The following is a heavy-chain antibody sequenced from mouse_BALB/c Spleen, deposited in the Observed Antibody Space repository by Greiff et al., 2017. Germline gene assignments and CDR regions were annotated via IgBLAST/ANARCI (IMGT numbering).Heavy chain of an antibody. V-gene: IGHV3-6*02. D-gene: IGHD2-4*01. CDR2: ISYDGSN. CDR3: ARGRDYDEDGFDY. J-gene: IGHJ2*01. Sequence: EVQLQESGPGLVKPSQSLSLTCSVTGYSITSGYYWNWIRQFPGNKLEWMGYISYDGSNNYNPSLKNRISITRDTSKNQFFLKLNSVTTEDTATYYCARGRDYDEDGFDYWGQGTTLTVSS. CDR1: GYSITSGYY.